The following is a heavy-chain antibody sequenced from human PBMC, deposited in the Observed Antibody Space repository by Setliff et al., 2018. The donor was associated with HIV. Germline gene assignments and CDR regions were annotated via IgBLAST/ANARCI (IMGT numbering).Heavy chain of an antibody. CDR3: ARGTLGRHFFDY. V-gene: IGHV1-2*02. CDR2: INPYSGDA. CDR1: AYTFTAYG. D-gene: IGHD7-27*01. Sequence: ASVKVSCKASAYTFTAYGIHWMRQAPGQGLEWMGCINPYSGDAKYAEKFQGRVTMTSDTSTSTADMELFRLTSDDTAMYYCARGTLGRHFFDYWGLGTLVTVSS. J-gene: IGHJ4*02.